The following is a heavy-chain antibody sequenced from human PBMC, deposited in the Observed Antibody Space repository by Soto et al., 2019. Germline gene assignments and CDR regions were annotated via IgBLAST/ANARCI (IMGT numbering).Heavy chain of an antibody. CDR1: GYSFTIYW. CDR2: IYPGDSDT. CDR3: ARSRIAARNWFDP. Sequence: GESLKISCKGSGYSFTIYWIGWVRQMPGKGLEWMGIIYPGDSDTRYSPSFQGQVTISADKSISTAYLQWSSLKASDTAMYYCARSRIAARNWFDPWGQGTLVTVSS. J-gene: IGHJ5*02. V-gene: IGHV5-51*01. D-gene: IGHD6-25*01.